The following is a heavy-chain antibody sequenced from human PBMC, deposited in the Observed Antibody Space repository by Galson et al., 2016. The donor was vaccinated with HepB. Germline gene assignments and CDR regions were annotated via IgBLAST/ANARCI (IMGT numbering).Heavy chain of an antibody. CDR1: GFTFSNYD. Sequence: LRLSCAASGFTFSNYDMSWVRQAPGRGLEWVSSISGSGASTTYADSVKGRFTISRDNSKNALHLQMNSLRAEDRAMYFCARHFSGSYLGQGTLVTVSS. V-gene: IGHV3-23*01. CDR2: ISGSGAST. D-gene: IGHD3-22*01. J-gene: IGHJ4*02. CDR3: ARHFSGSY.